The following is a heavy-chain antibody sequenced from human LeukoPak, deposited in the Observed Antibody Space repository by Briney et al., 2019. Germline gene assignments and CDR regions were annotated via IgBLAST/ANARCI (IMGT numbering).Heavy chain of an antibody. CDR2: IYYSGST. J-gene: IGHJ6*03. V-gene: IGHV4-39*01. CDR3: ASPDPSSGYTYYMDV. CDR1: GGSISSSSYY. D-gene: IGHD3-22*01. Sequence: SETLSLTCTVSGGSISSSSYYWGWIRQPPGKGLEWIGSIYYSGSTYYNPSLKSRVTISVDASKNQFSLKLSSVTAADTAVYYCASPDPSSGYTYYMDVRGKGTTVTVSS.